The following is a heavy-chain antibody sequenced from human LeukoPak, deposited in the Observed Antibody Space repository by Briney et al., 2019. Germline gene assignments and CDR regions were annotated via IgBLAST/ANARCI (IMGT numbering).Heavy chain of an antibody. D-gene: IGHD3-10*01. J-gene: IGHJ4*02. CDR2: IRTDESST. CDR3: ARERFGHAFDY. V-gene: IGHV3-74*01. CDR1: GFTFSSYW. Sequence: GGYLRLSCAVSGFTFSSYWMHWVRQAPGKGLVWVSLIRTDESSTTYADSVKGRFTISRDNAKNTLYLQMNSLRAEDTAVYYCARERFGHAFDYWGQGTLVTVSS.